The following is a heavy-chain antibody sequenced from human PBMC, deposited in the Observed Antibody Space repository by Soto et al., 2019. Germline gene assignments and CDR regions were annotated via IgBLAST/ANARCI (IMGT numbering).Heavy chain of an antibody. CDR1: GFTFSSAA. Sequence: EVQLLESGGGLVQPGGSLRLSCAASGFTFSSAAMSWVRQTPGKGLEWVSAISGGGGSSYYADSVKGRCTISRDNSKNTLYLHMNSLRTEDTAVYYCAKSFLCSSASCRDYYYYGLDVWGQGTTVPVSS. CDR3: AKSFLCSSASCRDYYYYGLDV. V-gene: IGHV3-23*01. D-gene: IGHD2-2*01. CDR2: ISGGGGSS. J-gene: IGHJ6*02.